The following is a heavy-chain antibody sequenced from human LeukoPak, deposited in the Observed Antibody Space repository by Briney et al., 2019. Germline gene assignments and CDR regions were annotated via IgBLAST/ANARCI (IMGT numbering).Heavy chain of an antibody. V-gene: IGHV3-7*01. J-gene: IGHJ6*03. Sequence: GGSLRLSCAASGFSFSDYYMSWIRQAPGKGLEWVANIKQDGSEKYYVDSVKGRFTISRDNAKNSLYLQMNSLRAEDTAVYYCARGGLPAYYYYYYYMDVWGKGTTVTVSS. D-gene: IGHD5-18*01. CDR2: IKQDGSEK. CDR1: GFSFSDYY. CDR3: ARGGLPAYYYYYYYMDV.